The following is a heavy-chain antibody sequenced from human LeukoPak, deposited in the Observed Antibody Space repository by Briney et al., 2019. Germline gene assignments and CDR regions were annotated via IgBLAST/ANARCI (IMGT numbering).Heavy chain of an antibody. CDR3: ARGLRYYGSGSYPYYNWFDP. D-gene: IGHD3-10*01. J-gene: IGHJ5*02. Sequence: SETLSLTCTVSGGSISSGGYYWSWIRQHPGKGLEWIGYIYYSGSTYYNPSLKSRVTISVDTSKNQFSLKLSSVTAADTAVYYCARGLRYYGSGSYPYYNWFDPWGQGTLVTVSS. CDR2: IYYSGST. CDR1: GGSISSGGYY. V-gene: IGHV4-31*03.